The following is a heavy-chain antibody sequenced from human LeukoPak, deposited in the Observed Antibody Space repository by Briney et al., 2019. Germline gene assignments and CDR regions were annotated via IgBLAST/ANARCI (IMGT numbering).Heavy chain of an antibody. CDR2: IYYSGNT. CDR1: DDSISTSNSY. V-gene: IGHV4-39*07. Sequence: PSETLSLTCAVSDDSISTSNSYWGWIRRPPGKGLEWVGSIYYSGNTYYNPSLKSRVTMSVDTSKNQFSLKLSSVTAADTAVYYCARDRGTWNDDGFDYWGQGTLVTVSS. CDR3: ARDRGTWNDDGFDY. J-gene: IGHJ4*02. D-gene: IGHD1-1*01.